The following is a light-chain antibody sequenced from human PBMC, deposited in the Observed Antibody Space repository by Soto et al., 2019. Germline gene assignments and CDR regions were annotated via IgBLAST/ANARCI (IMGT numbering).Light chain of an antibody. Sequence: QSVLTQPPSASGTPGQRVTISCSGSSSNIGSNCVYWYQQLPGTAPKLLIYRNNQRPSGVPDRFSGSKSGTSASLAISGVRSEDEADYYCAAWDDSLSGMVFGGGTQLTVL. V-gene: IGLV1-47*01. CDR2: RNN. CDR3: AAWDDSLSGMV. CDR1: SSNIGSNC. J-gene: IGLJ2*01.